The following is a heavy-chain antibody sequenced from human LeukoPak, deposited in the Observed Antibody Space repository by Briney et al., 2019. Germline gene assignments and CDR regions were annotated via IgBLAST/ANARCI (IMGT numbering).Heavy chain of an antibody. Sequence: GGSLRLSCDASGFTFSNYALSWVRQAPGKGLEWFSAVSGSGGSSYYAVSVKGRFTISRDNSKNTVYLLMNNLRTEDAAVYYCVKDREYAASAILDSWGQGTQVTVSS. J-gene: IGHJ4*02. CDR1: GFTFSNYA. D-gene: IGHD2-21*02. V-gene: IGHV3-23*01. CDR3: VKDREYAASAILDS. CDR2: VSGSGGSS.